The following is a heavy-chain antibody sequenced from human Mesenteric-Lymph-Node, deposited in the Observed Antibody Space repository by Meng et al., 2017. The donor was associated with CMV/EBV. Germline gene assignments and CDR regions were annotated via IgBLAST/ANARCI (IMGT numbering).Heavy chain of an antibody. Sequence: GESLKISCAASGFTFSTYAMTWVRQAPGKGLEWVSAISGSGGSTYYADSVKGRFTISRDNSKNTVYLQRNSLRAEDTAVYYCAKALFATSGYYSYFDYWGQGTLVTVSS. J-gene: IGHJ4*02. CDR3: AKALFATSGYYSYFDY. CDR1: GFTFSTYA. D-gene: IGHD3-22*01. CDR2: ISGSGGST. V-gene: IGHV3-23*01.